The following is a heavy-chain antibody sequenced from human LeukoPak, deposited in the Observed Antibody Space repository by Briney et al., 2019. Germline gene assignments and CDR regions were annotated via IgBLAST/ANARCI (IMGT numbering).Heavy chain of an antibody. V-gene: IGHV3-23*01. CDR3: AKSGASPLYHMDV. Sequence: GGSLRLSCAASGFTFSSYSMSWVRQAPGKGLEWVSAISGSGGSTYYADSVKGRFTISRDNSKNTLYLQMNSLRAEDTAVYYCAKSGASPLYHMDVWGKGATVTVSS. D-gene: IGHD1-26*01. CDR1: GFTFSSYS. CDR2: ISGSGGST. J-gene: IGHJ6*03.